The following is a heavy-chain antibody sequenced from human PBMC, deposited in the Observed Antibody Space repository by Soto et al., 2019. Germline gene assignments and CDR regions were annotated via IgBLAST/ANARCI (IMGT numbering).Heavy chain of an antibody. D-gene: IGHD3-10*01. J-gene: IGHJ5*02. CDR2: ISWNSGSI. CDR1: GFTFDDYA. CDR3: AKDYGSGSYYNRGWFDP. V-gene: IGHV3-9*01. Sequence: GGSLRLSCAASGFTFDDYAMHWVRQAPGKGLEWVSGISWNSGSIGYADSVKGRFTISRDNDKNSLYLQMNSLRAEDTALYYCAKDYGSGSYYNRGWFDPWGQGTLVTVSS.